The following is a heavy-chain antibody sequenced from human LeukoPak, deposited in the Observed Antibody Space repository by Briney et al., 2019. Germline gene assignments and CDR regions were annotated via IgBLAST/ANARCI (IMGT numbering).Heavy chain of an antibody. Sequence: GGSLRLSCAASGFTFRSYSIQWVRQTPGKGLEWVAFISNDGNDKYYAVSVKGRFTISRDNSKNTVYLQMNSLRAEDTAVYYCAGDGLATRGDNWGQGTLVTVSS. CDR2: ISNDGNDK. V-gene: IGHV3-30*04. CDR1: GFTFRSYS. D-gene: IGHD1-26*01. CDR3: AGDGLATRGDN. J-gene: IGHJ4*02.